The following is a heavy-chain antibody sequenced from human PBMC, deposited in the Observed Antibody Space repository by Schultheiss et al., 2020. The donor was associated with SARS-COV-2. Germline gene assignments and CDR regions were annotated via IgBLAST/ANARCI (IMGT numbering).Heavy chain of an antibody. D-gene: IGHD2-21*02. Sequence: SQTLSLTCTVSGGSVYSDSYYWSWIRQPPGKGLEWIGYIYYSGSTNYNPSLKSRVTISVDTSKNQFSLKLSSVTAADTAVYYCAAEGGDCGGDCYSVYWGQGTLVTVSS. CDR1: GGSVYSDSYY. J-gene: IGHJ4*02. CDR3: AAEGGDCGGDCYSVY. V-gene: IGHV4-61*01. CDR2: IYYSGST.